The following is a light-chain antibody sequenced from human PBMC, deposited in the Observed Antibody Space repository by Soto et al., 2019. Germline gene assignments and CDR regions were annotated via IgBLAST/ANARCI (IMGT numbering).Light chain of an antibody. J-gene: IGKJ4*01. V-gene: IGKV3-11*01. CDR1: QSVNNY. CDR2: DAS. CDR3: QQRIDCPLT. Sequence: EIVLTQSPATLSLSPGERATLSCRASQSVNNYLYWYQQTPGQAPRLLIYDASTRATGIPARFSGSGSGTDFTLTISSLGPEDFAVYYCQQRIDCPLTFGVGTKVDIK.